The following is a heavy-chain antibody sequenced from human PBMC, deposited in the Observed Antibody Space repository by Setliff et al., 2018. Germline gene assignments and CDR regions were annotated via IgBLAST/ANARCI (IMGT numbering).Heavy chain of an antibody. CDR1: GDSMSGAS. Sequence: PSETLSLTCTVSGDSMSGASIWAWIRLPPGRGLEFMGYVFPNGAAKYDPSLKSRLAISVDTSKNQFSLKLPSVTVADTAIYYCAKGGTYRYFDYWGQGFLVTVSS. CDR3: AKGGTYRYFDY. CDR2: VFPNGAA. V-gene: IGHV4-59*01. J-gene: IGHJ4*02. D-gene: IGHD2-15*01.